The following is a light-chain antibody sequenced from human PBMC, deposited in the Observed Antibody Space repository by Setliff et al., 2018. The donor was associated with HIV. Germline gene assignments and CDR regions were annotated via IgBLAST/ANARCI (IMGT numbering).Light chain of an antibody. Sequence: QSALTQPASVSGSPGQSITISCAETSSDVGGYNYVSWYQQHPGKAPKLMISDVSNRPSGVSNRFSGSKSGNTASLTISGLQAEDEADYYCSSYTSSSTYVAFGGGTKVTVL. J-gene: IGLJ2*01. CDR1: SSDVGGYNY. CDR2: DVS. V-gene: IGLV2-14*03. CDR3: SSYTSSSTYVA.